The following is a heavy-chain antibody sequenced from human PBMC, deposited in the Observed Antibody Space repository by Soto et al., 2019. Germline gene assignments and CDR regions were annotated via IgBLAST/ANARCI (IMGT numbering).Heavy chain of an antibody. J-gene: IGHJ3*02. Sequence: PGESLKISCEGSGYSFTSYWLGWVRQMPGKGLEWMGIIYHGDSDTRYSPSFQGQVTISADKSISTAYLQWSSLKASDTAMYYCARRVYDGSGPTRLDAFDIWGQGTMVTVSS. CDR3: ARRVYDGSGPTRLDAFDI. D-gene: IGHD3-22*01. V-gene: IGHV5-51*01. CDR1: GYSFTSYW. CDR2: IYHGDSDT.